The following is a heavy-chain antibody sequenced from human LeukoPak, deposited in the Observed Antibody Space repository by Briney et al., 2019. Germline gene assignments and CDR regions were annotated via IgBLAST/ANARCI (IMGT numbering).Heavy chain of an antibody. D-gene: IGHD1-7*01. CDR3: ARDKGLLGSTTGTKLNWLDP. Sequence: SQTLSLTCTVSGGSISSGSYYWSWIRQPAGKGLEWIGRIYTSGSTNYNPSLKSRVTISVDTSKNQFSLKLSSVTAADTAVYYCARDKGLLGSTTGTKLNWLDPWGQGTLVTVSS. V-gene: IGHV4-61*02. CDR1: GGSISSGSYY. CDR2: IYTSGST. J-gene: IGHJ5*02.